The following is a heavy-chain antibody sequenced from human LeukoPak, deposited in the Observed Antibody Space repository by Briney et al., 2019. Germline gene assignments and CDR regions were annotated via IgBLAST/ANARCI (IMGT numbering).Heavy chain of an antibody. D-gene: IGHD4-17*01. CDR2: IYYSGST. J-gene: IGHJ4*02. Sequence: KPSETLSLTCVVSGGSISGYYWRWIRQPPGKGLEWVGYIYYSGSTNYNPSLKSRVTISVDTSKNQLSLKLSSVTAADTAVYYCARVWVDRQIDYGDYHFDYWGQGTLVTVSS. CDR1: GGSISGYY. V-gene: IGHV4-59*01. CDR3: ARVWVDRQIDYGDYHFDY.